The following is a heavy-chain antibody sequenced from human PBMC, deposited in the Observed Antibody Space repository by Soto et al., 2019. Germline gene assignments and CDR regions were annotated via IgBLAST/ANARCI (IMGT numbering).Heavy chain of an antibody. V-gene: IGHV3-30-3*01. CDR3: ARGQHIVVVTATLDY. CDR1: GFTFSSYA. CDR2: ISYDGSNK. D-gene: IGHD2-21*02. J-gene: IGHJ4*02. Sequence: QVQLVESGGGVVQPGRSLRLSCAASGFTFSSYAMQWVRQAPGKGLEWVAVISYDGSNKYYADSVKGRFTISRDNSKNTLYLQMNSLRAEDTAVYYCARGQHIVVVTATLDYWGQGTLVTVSS.